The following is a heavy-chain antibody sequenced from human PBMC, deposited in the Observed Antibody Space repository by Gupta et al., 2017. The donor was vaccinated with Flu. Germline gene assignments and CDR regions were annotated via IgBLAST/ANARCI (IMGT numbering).Heavy chain of an antibody. CDR3: ARVGQEDYYGLDV. Sequence: EVLLMESGGDVVRPGGSLRLSCAASGFTFDDYAMTWVRQVPGRGLEWVSHINWSGATTTYAASVEGRLTISRNNARNSLYLQVRNLRVEDTGLYYCARVGQEDYYGLDVWGQGTTVIVSS. J-gene: IGHJ6*02. CDR1: GFTFDDYA. V-gene: IGHV3-20*04. CDR2: INWSGATT.